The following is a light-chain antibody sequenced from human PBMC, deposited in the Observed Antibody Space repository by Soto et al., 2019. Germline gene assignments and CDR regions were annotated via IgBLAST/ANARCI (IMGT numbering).Light chain of an antibody. CDR3: QQYGSSPPYT. CDR2: GSS. V-gene: IGKV3-20*01. Sequence: EVVLTQSPGTLSLSPGERATLSCRASQSVSNNYFAWYQQKPGQAPRLLIFGSSVRDTGIPDRFSGSRSGTAFTLTISRLELEDFAVYYCQQYGSSPPYTFGQGNKLEIK. CDR1: QSVSNNY. J-gene: IGKJ2*01.